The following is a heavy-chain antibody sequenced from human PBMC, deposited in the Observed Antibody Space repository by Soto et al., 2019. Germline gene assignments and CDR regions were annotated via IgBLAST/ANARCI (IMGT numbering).Heavy chain of an antibody. J-gene: IGHJ6*02. Sequence: ASVKVSFKASGYTFTGYYMHWLRQAPGHGLEWMGWINPNSGGTNYAQKFQGRVTMTRDTSISTAYMELSGLRSDDTAVYYCARGLGYCSSTSCYSYGMDVWGQGTTVTVSS. CDR2: INPNSGGT. CDR3: ARGLGYCSSTSCYSYGMDV. CDR1: GYTFTGYY. D-gene: IGHD2-2*02. V-gene: IGHV1-2*02.